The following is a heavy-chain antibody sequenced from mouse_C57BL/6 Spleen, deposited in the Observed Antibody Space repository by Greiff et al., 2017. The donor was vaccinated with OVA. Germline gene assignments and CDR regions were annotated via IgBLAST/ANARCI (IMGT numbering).Heavy chain of an antibody. D-gene: IGHD1-1*01. V-gene: IGHV1-54*01. J-gene: IGHJ1*03. CDR2: INPGSGGT. CDR3: ARGTTVVATGDFDD. Sequence: VQLQQSGAELVRPGTSVKVSCKASGYAFTNYLIEWVKQRPGQGLEWIGVINPGSGGTNYNEKFKGKATLTADKSTSTAYMQRSSLTSEDSAVYFCARGTTVVATGDFDDWGTGTTVTVSS. CDR1: GYAFTNYL.